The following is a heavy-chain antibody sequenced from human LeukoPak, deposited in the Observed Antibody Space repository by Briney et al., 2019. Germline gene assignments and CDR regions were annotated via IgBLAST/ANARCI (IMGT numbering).Heavy chain of an antibody. CDR3: ARDYGELWFGELLRNWFDP. CDR1: GYTFTGYY. Sequence: ASVKVSCKASGYTFTGYYMHWVRQAPGQGLEWMGWINPNSGGTNYAQKFQGRVTMTRDTSISTAYMELSRLRSDDTAVCYCARDYGELWFGELLRNWFDPWGQGTLVTVSS. CDR2: INPNSGGT. V-gene: IGHV1-2*02. D-gene: IGHD3-10*01. J-gene: IGHJ5*02.